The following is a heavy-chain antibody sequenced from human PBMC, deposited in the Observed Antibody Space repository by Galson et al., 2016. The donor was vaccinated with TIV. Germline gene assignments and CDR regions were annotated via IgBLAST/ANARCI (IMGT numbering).Heavy chain of an antibody. CDR2: ISSSSGTI. Sequence: SLRLSCAASGFTFSDYAMNWVRQAPGKGLERLSYISSSSGTIYYAKSVKGRLTISRDNAKKSLYLEMSSLRADDTALYYCARVSRPNGDNVCDSWGQGTLVIVSS. CDR1: GFTFSDYA. D-gene: IGHD2-21*02. CDR3: ARVSRPNGDNVCDS. J-gene: IGHJ4*02. V-gene: IGHV3-48*04.